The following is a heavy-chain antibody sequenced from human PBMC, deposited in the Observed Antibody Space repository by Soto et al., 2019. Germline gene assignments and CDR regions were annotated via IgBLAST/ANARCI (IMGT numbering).Heavy chain of an antibody. Sequence: GASVKVSCKASGYTFTSYGISWVRQAPGQGLEWMGWISAYNGNTNYAQKLQGRVTMTTDTSTSTAYMELRSLRSDDTAVYYCARRNYVFWSGSPYGTDVWGQGPTVTLSS. CDR1: GYTFTSYG. CDR3: ARRNYVFWSGSPYGTDV. V-gene: IGHV1-18*01. D-gene: IGHD3-3*01. CDR2: ISAYNGNT. J-gene: IGHJ6*02.